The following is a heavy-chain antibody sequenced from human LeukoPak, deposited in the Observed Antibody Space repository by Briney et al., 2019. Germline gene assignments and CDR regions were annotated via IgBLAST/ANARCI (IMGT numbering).Heavy chain of an antibody. Sequence: PSETLSLTCAVYGGSSSGYYWSWIRQPPGKGLEWIGEINHSGSTNYNPSLKSRVTISVDTSKNQFSLKLSSVTAADTAVYYCARGVPQYYYDSSGYYYFDYWGQGTLVTVSS. CDR2: INHSGST. J-gene: IGHJ4*02. CDR1: GGSSSGYY. CDR3: ARGVPQYYYDSSGYYYFDY. V-gene: IGHV4-34*01. D-gene: IGHD3-22*01.